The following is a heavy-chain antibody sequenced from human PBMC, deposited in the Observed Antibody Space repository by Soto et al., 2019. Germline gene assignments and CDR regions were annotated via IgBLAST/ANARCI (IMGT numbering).Heavy chain of an antibody. Sequence: GGSLRLSCAASGFTFSSYATGWVRQGPGKGLEWVAVVSIGGSTHYADSVRGRFTISRDNSKNTLSLQMNSLTAEDTAVYFCAKRRGAGGHFDYWGQGALVTVSS. J-gene: IGHJ4*02. CDR2: VSIGGST. V-gene: IGHV3-23*01. CDR1: GFTFSSYA. D-gene: IGHD2-15*01. CDR3: AKRRGAGGHFDY.